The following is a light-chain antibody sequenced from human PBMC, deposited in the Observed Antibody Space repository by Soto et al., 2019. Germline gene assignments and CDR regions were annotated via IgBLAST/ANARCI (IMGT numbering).Light chain of an antibody. CDR2: AAS. V-gene: IGKV1-39*01. Sequence: DIQMTQSPSSLSASVGQRVTITCRASQSISSYLNWYQQKPGKAPKLLIYAASSLQSGVPSRFSGSESGTDFTLTISSLQPEDFATYYCQQSYSSPLTFGRGTKVEIK. CDR3: QQSYSSPLT. CDR1: QSISSY. J-gene: IGKJ4*01.